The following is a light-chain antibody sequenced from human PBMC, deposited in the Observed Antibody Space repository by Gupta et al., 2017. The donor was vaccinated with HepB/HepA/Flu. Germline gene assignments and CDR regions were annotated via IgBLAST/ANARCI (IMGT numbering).Light chain of an antibody. CDR3: SAWDSSLSAQV. J-gene: IGLJ3*02. V-gene: IGLV10-54*01. CDR1: SNNVGNQG. CDR2: RNN. Sequence: QAGLTQPPSVSTGFRQTATLTCTGNSNNVGNQGATWLQQHQGQPPKLLSYRNNNRPSGISERFSASRSANTASLTISGLQPEDEADYYCSAWDSSLSAQVFGGGTKLTVL.